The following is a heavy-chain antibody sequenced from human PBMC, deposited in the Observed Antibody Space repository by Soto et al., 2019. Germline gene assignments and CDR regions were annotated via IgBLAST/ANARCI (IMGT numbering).Heavy chain of an antibody. D-gene: IGHD4-17*01. CDR1: GGSISSYY. CDR3: ARETTVTTFGWFDP. J-gene: IGHJ5*02. Sequence: QVQLQESGPGLVKPSETLSLTCTVSGGSISSYYWSWIRQPPGKGLEWIGYIYYSGSTNYNPSLKSRVTISVDTSKNQFSLKLSSVTAADTAVYHCARETTVTTFGWFDPWGQGTLVTVSS. V-gene: IGHV4-59*01. CDR2: IYYSGST.